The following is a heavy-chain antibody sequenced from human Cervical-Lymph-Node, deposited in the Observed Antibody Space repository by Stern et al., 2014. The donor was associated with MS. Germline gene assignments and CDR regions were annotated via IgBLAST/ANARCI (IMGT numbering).Heavy chain of an antibody. J-gene: IGHJ4*02. D-gene: IGHD3-22*01. V-gene: IGHV1-69*01. CDR3: ARELNYDSSGYYFYY. Sequence: QLVQSGAEVKKPGSSVKVSCKASGDTFSRYGISWVRQAPGQGLEWMGGIIPIFGTAKYAQKFQDRVTITADESTSTAYMELSSLRSEDTAVYYCARELNYDSSGYYFYYWGQGTLVTVSS. CDR1: GDTFSRYG. CDR2: IIPIFGTA.